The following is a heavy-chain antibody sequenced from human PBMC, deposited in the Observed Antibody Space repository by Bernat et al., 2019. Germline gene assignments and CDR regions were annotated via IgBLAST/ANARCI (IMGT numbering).Heavy chain of an antibody. CDR1: GGTFSSYT. CDR2: IIPILGIA. V-gene: IGHV1-69*02. CDR3: ARSRDGYNQDY. Sequence: QVQLVQSGAEVKKPGSSVKVSCKASGGTFSSYTISWVRQAPGQGLEWMGRIIPILGIANYAQKFQGRVTITADKSTSTAYMELSSLRTEDTAVYYCARSRDGYNQDYWGQGTLVTVSS. D-gene: IGHD5-24*01. J-gene: IGHJ4*02.